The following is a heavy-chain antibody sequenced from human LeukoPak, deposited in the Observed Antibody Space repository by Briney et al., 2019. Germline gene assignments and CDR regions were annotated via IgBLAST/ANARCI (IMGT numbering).Heavy chain of an antibody. J-gene: IGHJ4*02. Sequence: SETLSLTCAVYGGSFSGYYWSWIRQPPGKWLEWIGEINHSGSTHYNPSLKSRVTISVDTSKNQFSLKLSSVTAADTAVYYCARGVPPGYWGQGTLVTVSS. V-gene: IGHV4-34*01. CDR1: GGSFSGYY. CDR3: ARGVPPGY. CDR2: INHSGST. D-gene: IGHD6-6*01.